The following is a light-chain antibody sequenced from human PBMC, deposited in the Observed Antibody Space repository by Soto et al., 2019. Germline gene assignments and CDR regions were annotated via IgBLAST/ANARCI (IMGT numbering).Light chain of an antibody. Sequence: EIVLTQSPGTLSLSPGERATLSCRASQSLTSDYLSWYQQRPGQSPRLLIYDTDRRATDVPDRFKGSGSGTDFTLTITRLEPEDFAVYYCQQYENSPITFGQGTRLEI. J-gene: IGKJ5*01. CDR2: DTD. CDR1: QSLTSDY. V-gene: IGKV3-20*01. CDR3: QQYENSPIT.